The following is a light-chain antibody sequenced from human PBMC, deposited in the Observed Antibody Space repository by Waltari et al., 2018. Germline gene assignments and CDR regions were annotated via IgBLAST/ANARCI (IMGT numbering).Light chain of an antibody. CDR1: SSDVGFYNF. Sequence: QSALTQPASVSGSPGQSITISCTGTSSDVGFYNFVSWYQHHPGKVPNLMIYEVSNRPSGVSKRFSGSKSGNTASLTISELQAEDEADYYCSSYTGRSTLYVFGTGTTVTVL. CDR3: SSYTGRSTLYV. CDR2: EVS. J-gene: IGLJ1*01. V-gene: IGLV2-14*01.